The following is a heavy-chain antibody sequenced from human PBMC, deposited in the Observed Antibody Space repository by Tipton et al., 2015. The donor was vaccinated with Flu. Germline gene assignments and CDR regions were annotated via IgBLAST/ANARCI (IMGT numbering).Heavy chain of an antibody. CDR3: ARRDYSNYVSDPKNWFDP. V-gene: IGHV4-59*02. Sequence: TLSLTCTVSGGFVSSYYWNWIRQPPGKGLEWIANMYRSGNTYSNPSLQSRVSTSIDKSKNQFSLKLTSVTAADTAIYYCARRDYSNYVSDPKNWFDPWGQGTLVSVSA. D-gene: IGHD4-11*01. J-gene: IGHJ5*02. CDR1: GGFVSSYY. CDR2: MYRSGNT.